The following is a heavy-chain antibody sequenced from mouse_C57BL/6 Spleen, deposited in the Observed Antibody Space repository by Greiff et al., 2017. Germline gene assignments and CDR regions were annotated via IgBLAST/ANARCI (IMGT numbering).Heavy chain of an antibody. Sequence: QVQLQQSGAELVKPGASVKISCKASGYAFSSYWMNWVKQRPGKGLEWIGLIYPGDGDTNYNGKFKGKATLTADKSSSTAYMQLSSLTSEDSAVYFCARSEGYDYWDFDVWGTGATVTVSS. CDR2: IYPGDGDT. J-gene: IGHJ1*03. D-gene: IGHD2-2*01. CDR3: ARSEGYDYWDFDV. CDR1: GYAFSSYW. V-gene: IGHV1-80*01.